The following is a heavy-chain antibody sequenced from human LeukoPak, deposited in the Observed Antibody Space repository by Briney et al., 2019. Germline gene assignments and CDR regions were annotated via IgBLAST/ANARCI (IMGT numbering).Heavy chain of an antibody. Sequence: SETLSLTCTVSGGSISNYFWSWIRQPPGKGLEWIGYIYYSGSTNYNPSLKSRVTISVDTSKNQFSLKLSSVTAADTAVYYCARGHGLRYFDWLLYPRRPGREAVYIYWGQGTLVTVSS. CDR1: GGSISNYF. CDR3: ARGHGLRYFDWLLYPRRPGREAVYIY. V-gene: IGHV4-59*12. J-gene: IGHJ4*02. D-gene: IGHD3-9*01. CDR2: IYYSGST.